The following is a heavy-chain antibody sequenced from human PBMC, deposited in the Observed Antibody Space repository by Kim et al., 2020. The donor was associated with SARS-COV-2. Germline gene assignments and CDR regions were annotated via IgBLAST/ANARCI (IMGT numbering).Heavy chain of an antibody. J-gene: IGHJ4*02. D-gene: IGHD6-19*01. CDR3: TTDWLAVGGDRDFDY. Sequence: APVEGRFTISRDDSKSTLYLQMNSLKTADTAVYYCTTDWLAVGGDRDFDYWGQGTLVTVSS. V-gene: IGHV3-15*01.